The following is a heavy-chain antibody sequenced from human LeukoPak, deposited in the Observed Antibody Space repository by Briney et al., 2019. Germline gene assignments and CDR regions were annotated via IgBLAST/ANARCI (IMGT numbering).Heavy chain of an antibody. V-gene: IGHV4-34*01. D-gene: IGHD3-9*01. J-gene: IGHJ4*02. CDR3: ARGVEDILTCYYIDYFDY. CDR1: GGSFSGYY. CDR2: INHSGST. Sequence: PSETLSLTCAVYGGSFSGYYWSWIRQPPGKGLEWIGEINHSGSTNYKPSLNSRVTISVDTSKNQFSLKLSSVTAADAAVYYCARGVEDILTCYYIDYFDYWGQGTLVTVSS.